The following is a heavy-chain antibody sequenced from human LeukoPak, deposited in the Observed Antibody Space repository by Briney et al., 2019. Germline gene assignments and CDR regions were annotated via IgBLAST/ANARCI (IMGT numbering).Heavy chain of an antibody. CDR1: GFTFSDYY. J-gene: IGHJ6*03. CDR2: ISSSGSTI. D-gene: IGHD4-17*01. Sequence: PGGSLRLSCAASGFTFSDYYMSWIRQAPGKGLEWVSYISSSGSTIYYADSVKGRFTISRDNAKNSLYLQMNSLRAEDTAVYYCASYGSAYYYYTDVWGKGTTVTVSS. V-gene: IGHV3-11*01. CDR3: ASYGSAYYYYTDV.